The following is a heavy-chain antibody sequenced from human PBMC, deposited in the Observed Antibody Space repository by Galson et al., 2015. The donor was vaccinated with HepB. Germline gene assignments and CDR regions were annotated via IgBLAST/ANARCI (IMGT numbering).Heavy chain of an antibody. CDR2: ISGYNGNT. Sequence: SVKVSCKASGYTFTNYGISWVRQAPGQGLEWMGWISGYNGNTYCAQRLQGRVTMTTDTSTSTAYMELRSLRSDDTAVYYCARDWNFDSSGYYSRVHFDYWGRGTLVTVSS. J-gene: IGHJ4*02. V-gene: IGHV1-18*01. CDR1: GYTFTNYG. CDR3: ARDWNFDSSGYYSRVHFDY. D-gene: IGHD3-22*01.